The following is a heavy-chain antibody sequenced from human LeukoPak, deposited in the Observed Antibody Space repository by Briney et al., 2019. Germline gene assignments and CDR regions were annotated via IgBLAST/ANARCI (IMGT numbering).Heavy chain of an antibody. CDR2: INHSGST. CDR1: GGSLSNYY. J-gene: IGHJ4*02. Sequence: SETLSLTCAVYGGSLSNYYGSWLRQPPGKGLEWIGEINHSGSTNYNPSLKSRVTISVDTSKNQFSLKLSSVTAADTAVYYCARGSGTVTTDYWGQGTLVTVSS. CDR3: ARGSGTVTTDY. D-gene: IGHD4-17*01. V-gene: IGHV4-34*01.